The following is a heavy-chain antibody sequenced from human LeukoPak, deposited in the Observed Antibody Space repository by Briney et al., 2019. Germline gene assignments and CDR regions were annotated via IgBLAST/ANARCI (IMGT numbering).Heavy chain of an antibody. J-gene: IGHJ4*02. D-gene: IGHD1-14*01. Sequence: GGALRLSCAASVFTFSSYWMSWVRQAPGKGLEGVANIKQDGSEKYYVDSVKGRFTVSRDNAKNSLYLQMNSLRAEDTAVYYCARDGRAWYYWGQGTLVTVSS. CDR1: VFTFSSYW. CDR2: IKQDGSEK. V-gene: IGHV3-7*01. CDR3: ARDGRAWYY.